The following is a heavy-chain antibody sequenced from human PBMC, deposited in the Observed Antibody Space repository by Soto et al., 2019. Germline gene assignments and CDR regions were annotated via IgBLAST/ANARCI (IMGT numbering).Heavy chain of an antibody. CDR2: ISDSGDRT. CDR1: GFTLSMSA. D-gene: IGHD3-16*02. CDR3: AKDRGIIVKAGDAFDV. Sequence: XVSLRLSCASSGFTLSMSAVNWVRQAPGKGLEWVSYISDSGDRTYYADSVKGRFTISRDRSKNTVSLQMDSLRAEDTAVYYCAKDRGIIVKAGDAFDVWGQGTKVTVSS. J-gene: IGHJ3*01. V-gene: IGHV3-23*01.